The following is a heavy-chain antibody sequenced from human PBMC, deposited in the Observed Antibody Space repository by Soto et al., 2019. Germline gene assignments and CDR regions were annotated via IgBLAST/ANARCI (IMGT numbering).Heavy chain of an antibody. J-gene: IGHJ4*02. CDR2: ISAYYGNT. D-gene: IGHD3-10*01. CDR1: GYSFTNYG. Sequence: ASVKVSCKASGYSFTNYGITWVRQAPGQGLEWMGWISAYYGNTDYAQKFQGRVTMTTDTSTTTAFMELRSLRAEDTAVYFCARGLGGVPVAAGFDYWGQGTLVTVS. V-gene: IGHV1-18*04. CDR3: ARGLGGVPVAAGFDY.